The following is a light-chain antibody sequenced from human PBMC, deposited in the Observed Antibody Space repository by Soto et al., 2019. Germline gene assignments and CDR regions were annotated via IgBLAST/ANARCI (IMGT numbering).Light chain of an antibody. V-gene: IGKV3-11*01. CDR2: DAS. J-gene: IGKJ3*01. Sequence: EIVLTQSPATLSLSPGERATLSCRASQSVSSYLAWYQQKPGQAPRLLIYDASNRATGIPARFSGSGSGTDFTLTISSLEPEDFAVYYCQQRSNWPHSSFGPGTKVISN. CDR3: QQRSNWPHSS. CDR1: QSVSSY.